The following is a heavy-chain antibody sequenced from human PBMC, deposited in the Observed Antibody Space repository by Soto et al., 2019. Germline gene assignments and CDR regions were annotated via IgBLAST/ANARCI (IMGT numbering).Heavy chain of an antibody. V-gene: IGHV3-30*18. J-gene: IGHJ4*02. CDR3: AKDAGGTPGDY. Sequence: GGSLRLSCAASGFTFSSYGMHWVRQAPGKGLEWVAVISYDGSNKYYADSVKGRFTISRDNSKNTLYLQMNSLRAEDTAVYYCAKDAGGTPGDYWGQGTLVTVSS. D-gene: IGHD3-16*01. CDR2: ISYDGSNK. CDR1: GFTFSSYG.